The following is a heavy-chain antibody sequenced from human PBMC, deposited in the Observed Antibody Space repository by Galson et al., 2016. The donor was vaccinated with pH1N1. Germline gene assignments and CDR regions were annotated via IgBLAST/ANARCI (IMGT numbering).Heavy chain of an antibody. D-gene: IGHD2-21*01. Sequence: SVKVSCKASGYTFTSNGISWVRQAPGQGLEWMGWINVDTGNTVHAQKLQDRVTMTTDTSTKTAYMELRSLKSDDTAVYYCARAGNCDGDRLYGNGLDVWGQGTTVTVSS. J-gene: IGHJ6*02. V-gene: IGHV1-18*01. CDR1: GYTFTSNG. CDR3: ARAGNCDGDRLYGNGLDV. CDR2: INVDTGNT.